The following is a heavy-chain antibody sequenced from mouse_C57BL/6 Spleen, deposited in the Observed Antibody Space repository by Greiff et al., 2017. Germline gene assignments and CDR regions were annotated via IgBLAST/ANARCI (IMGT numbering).Heavy chain of an antibody. CDR2: IRNKANGYTT. Sequence: EVKVEESGGGLVQPGGSLSLSCAASGFTFTDYYMSWVRQPPGKALEWLGFIRNKANGYTTEYSASVKGQFTISRDNSQSILYLQMNALRAEDSATYDCARWGPYAMDYWGQGTSVTVSS. V-gene: IGHV7-3*01. J-gene: IGHJ4*01. CDR1: GFTFTDYY. CDR3: ARWGPYAMDY.